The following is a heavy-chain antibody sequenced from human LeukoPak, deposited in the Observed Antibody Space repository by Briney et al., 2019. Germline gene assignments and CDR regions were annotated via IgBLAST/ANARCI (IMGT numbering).Heavy chain of an antibody. D-gene: IGHD3-22*01. J-gene: IGHJ4*02. Sequence: GASVKVSCKASGYTFTGYYMHWVRQAPGQGLEWMGWINPNSGGTNYAQKFQGRVTMTRDTSISTAYMELSRLRSDDTAVYYCARESWLENYDSSGLFDYWGQGTLVTVSS. CDR1: GYTFTGYY. CDR3: ARESWLENYDSSGLFDY. V-gene: IGHV1-2*02. CDR2: INPNSGGT.